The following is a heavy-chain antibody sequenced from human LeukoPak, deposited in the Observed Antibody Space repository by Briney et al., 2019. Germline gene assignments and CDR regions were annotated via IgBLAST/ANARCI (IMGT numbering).Heavy chain of an antibody. CDR3: ARGIWRGEFDY. D-gene: IGHD2/OR15-2a*01. CDR1: GGTFSSYV. CDR2: ISAYNGNT. Sequence: ASVKVSCKASGGTFSSYVISWVRQAPGQGLEWMGWISAYNGNTNYAQKLQGRVTMTTDTSTSTAYMELRSLRSDDTAVYYCARGIWRGEFDYWGQGTLVTVSS. V-gene: IGHV1-18*01. J-gene: IGHJ4*02.